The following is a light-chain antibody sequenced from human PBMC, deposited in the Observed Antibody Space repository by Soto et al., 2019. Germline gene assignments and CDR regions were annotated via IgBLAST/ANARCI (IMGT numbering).Light chain of an antibody. J-gene: IGKJ1*01. CDR3: QQSYSTPPT. CDR2: AAS. Sequence: DIQVTQSPSSLSASVGDRVTMTCRASQSISSYLNWYQQKPGKAPKLLIYAASSLQSGVPSRFSGSGSGTDFTLTISSLQPEDFATYYCQQSYSTPPTFGQGTKV. CDR1: QSISSY. V-gene: IGKV1-39*01.